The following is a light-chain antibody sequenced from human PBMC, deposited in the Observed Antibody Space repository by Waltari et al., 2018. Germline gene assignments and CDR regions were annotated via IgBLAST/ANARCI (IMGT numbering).Light chain of an antibody. J-gene: IGKJ1*01. CDR2: KAS. V-gene: IGKV1-5*03. Sequence: DLQMTQSPSTLSASVGDRVTITCRASQGVTSGVAWYQQKPGKAPKLLIFKASNLESGVPSRFSGSGAGTEFTLTVSSLQPSDCATYHCQQYESYWTFGQGAKVEIK. CDR3: QQYESYWT. CDR1: QGVTSG.